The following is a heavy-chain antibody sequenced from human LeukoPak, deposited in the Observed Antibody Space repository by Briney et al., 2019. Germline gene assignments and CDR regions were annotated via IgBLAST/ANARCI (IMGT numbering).Heavy chain of an antibody. CDR3: ARHIVVVPAPFDY. V-gene: IGHV4-38-2*02. Sequence: SETLSLTCTVSGYSISSGYYWGWIRQPPGKGLEWTATIYHSGSAYYNPSLKSRVTISVDTSKNQFSLILSSVTAADTAVYYCARHIVVVPAPFDYWGQGTLVTVSS. J-gene: IGHJ4*02. CDR2: IYHSGSA. CDR1: GYSISSGYY. D-gene: IGHD2-2*01.